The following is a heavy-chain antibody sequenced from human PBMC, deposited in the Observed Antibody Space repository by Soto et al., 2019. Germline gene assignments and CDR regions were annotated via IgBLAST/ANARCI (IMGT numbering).Heavy chain of an antibody. CDR3: TTEGVEITIFGVVTPLWGMDV. V-gene: IGHV3-15*01. D-gene: IGHD3-3*01. J-gene: IGHJ6*02. CDR2: IKSKTDGGTT. Sequence: GGSLRLSCAASGFTFSNAWMSWVRQAPGKGLEWVGRIKSKTDGGTTDYAAPVKGRFTISRDDSKNTPYLQMNSLKTEDTAVYYCTTEGVEITIFGVVTPLWGMDVWGQGTTVTVSS. CDR1: GFTFSNAW.